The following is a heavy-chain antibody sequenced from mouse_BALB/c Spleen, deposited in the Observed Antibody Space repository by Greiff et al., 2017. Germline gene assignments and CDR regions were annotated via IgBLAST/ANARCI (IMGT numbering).Heavy chain of an antibody. J-gene: IGHJ4*01. CDR1: GFTFSSFG. D-gene: IGHD1-2*01. Sequence: EVQGVESGGGLVQPGGSRKLSCAASGFTFSSFGMHWVRQAPEKGLEWVAYISSGSSTIYYADTVKGRFTISRDNPKNTLFLQMTSLRSEDTAMYYCARELRPYYYAMDYWGQGTSVTVSS. CDR3: ARELRPYYYAMDY. CDR2: ISSGSSTI. V-gene: IGHV5-17*02.